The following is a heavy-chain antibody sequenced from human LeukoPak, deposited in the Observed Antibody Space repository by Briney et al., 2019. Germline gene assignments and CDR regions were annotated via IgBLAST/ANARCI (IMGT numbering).Heavy chain of an antibody. J-gene: IGHJ4*02. D-gene: IGHD3-22*01. Sequence: PGGSLRLSCAASGFTFDDYAMHWVRQAPGKGLEWVSGISWNSGSIGYADSVKGRFTISRDNAKNSLYLQMNSLRAEDMALYYCAKDMSGGSSGYYDYWGQGTLVTVSS. CDR2: ISWNSGSI. CDR3: AKDMSGGSSGYYDY. CDR1: GFTFDDYA. V-gene: IGHV3-9*03.